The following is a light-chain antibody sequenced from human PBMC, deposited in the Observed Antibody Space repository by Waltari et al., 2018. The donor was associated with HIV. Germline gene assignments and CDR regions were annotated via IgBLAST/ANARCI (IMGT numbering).Light chain of an antibody. V-gene: IGLV1-40*01. CDR2: GNS. CDR1: SPNIVDGYD. Sequence: QSVLTQPPPVSGAPGQRVTISCTGTSPNIVDGYDVPWYQQPPGTAPKLLIYGNSKRPSGVPDRFSGSKSGTSASLAITGLQAEDEADYYCQSYDSSLSGSVFGGGTKLTVL. J-gene: IGLJ2*01. CDR3: QSYDSSLSGSV.